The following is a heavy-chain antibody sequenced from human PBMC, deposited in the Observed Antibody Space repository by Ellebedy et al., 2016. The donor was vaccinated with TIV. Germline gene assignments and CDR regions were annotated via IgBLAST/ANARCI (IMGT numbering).Heavy chain of an antibody. D-gene: IGHD4-17*01. J-gene: IGHJ4*02. CDR3: ARGSGDLPFDY. CDR2: FSSSRTYI. V-gene: IGHV3-21*01. CDR1: GFTFSSYS. Sequence: GESRKISCAASGFTFSSYSMKWVRQAPGKGLEWVSCFSSSRTYIYYADSLKGRFTISRDSAKNSLYLQMNSLRAADTAVYYCARGSGDLPFDYWGQGTLVTVSS.